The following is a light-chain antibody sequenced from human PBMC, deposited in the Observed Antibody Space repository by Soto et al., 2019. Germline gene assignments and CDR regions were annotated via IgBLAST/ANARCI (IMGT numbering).Light chain of an antibody. CDR1: SNDVGTYNL. V-gene: IGLV2-14*02. CDR2: EGN. J-gene: IGLJ1*01. CDR3: CSYTSISTYV. Sequence: QSALTQPASVSGSPGQSITISCTGTSNDVGTYNLVSWYQQHPGKAPKVMIYEGNKRPSGVSDRFSASKSGNTASLTISGLQAEDEADFYCCSYTSISTYVFGTGTKVTVL.